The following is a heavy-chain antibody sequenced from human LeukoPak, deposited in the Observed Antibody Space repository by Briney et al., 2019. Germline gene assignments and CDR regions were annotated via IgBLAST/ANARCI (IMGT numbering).Heavy chain of an antibody. V-gene: IGHV3-15*01. CDR3: TKGAPQADVFDI. D-gene: IGHD1-26*01. CDR1: GFTFSVTW. J-gene: IGHJ3*02. CDR2: FKSKVAGGTT. Sequence: GGSLRLSCAASGFTFSVTWMSWVRQAPGRGLEWVGRFKSKVAGGTTDYAAPVAGRFTISRDDSKNMLYLQMNSLKTEDTGVYYCTKGAPQADVFDIWGQGTMVTVSS.